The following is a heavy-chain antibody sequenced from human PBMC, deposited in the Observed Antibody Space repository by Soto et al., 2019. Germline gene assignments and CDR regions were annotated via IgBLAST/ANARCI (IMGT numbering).Heavy chain of an antibody. Sequence: GSLRLSCGGSGFNFGYYWMHWGRQASGKGLVWVSRVHSGGTTTTYADSVKGRFTISRDNARNTVSLQMSSLRAEDTAIYYCARGDRGGFDLWGHGTIVTVSS. CDR1: GFNFGYYW. V-gene: IGHV3-74*01. CDR3: ARGDRGGFDL. CDR2: VHSGGTTT. D-gene: IGHD3-10*01. J-gene: IGHJ3*01.